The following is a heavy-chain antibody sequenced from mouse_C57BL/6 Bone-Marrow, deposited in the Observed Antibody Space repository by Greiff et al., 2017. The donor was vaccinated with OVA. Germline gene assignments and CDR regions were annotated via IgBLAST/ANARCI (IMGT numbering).Heavy chain of an antibody. V-gene: IGHV1-69*01. CDR2: IDPSDSYT. CDR1: GYTFTSYW. J-gene: IGHJ1*03. Sequence: QVQLQQPGAELVMPGASVKLSCKASGYTFTSYWMHWVKQRPGQGLEWIGEIDPSDSYTNYNQKFKGKSTLTVDKSSSTAYMQLSSLTSEDSAVYYCARKRTFGTYGYFAVWGTGTTVTVSA. D-gene: IGHD4-1*01. CDR3: ARKRTFGTYGYFAV.